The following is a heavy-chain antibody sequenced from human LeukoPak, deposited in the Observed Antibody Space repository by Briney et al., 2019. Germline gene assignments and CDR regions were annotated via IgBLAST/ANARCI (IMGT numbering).Heavy chain of an antibody. CDR2: IYYSGST. Sequence: SETLSLTCTVSGGSISSYYWSWIRQPPGKGLEWTGYIYYSGSTNYNPSLKSRVAISVDTSKNQFSLKLNSVTAADTAVYYCARGGFYDSPDYWGQGTLVTVSS. V-gene: IGHV4-59*01. CDR1: GGSISSYY. D-gene: IGHD3-22*01. J-gene: IGHJ4*02. CDR3: ARGGFYDSPDY.